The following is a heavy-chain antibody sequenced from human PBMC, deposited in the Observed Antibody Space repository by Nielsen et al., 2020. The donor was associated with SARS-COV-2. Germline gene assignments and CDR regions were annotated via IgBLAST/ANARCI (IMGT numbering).Heavy chain of an antibody. CDR2: IWSDASKQ. D-gene: IGHD2-2*01. J-gene: IGHJ6*03. CDR3: ATVRPDQYYIDV. CDR1: GFTFSSYS. Sequence: GESLRFSCAASGFTFSSYSMNWVRQAPGKGLEWLTTIWSDASKQFSADSVKGRFTVSRDNSRNTLYLQMDRLRVEDTALYYCATVRPDQYYIDVWGRGTTVTVSS. V-gene: IGHV3-33*03.